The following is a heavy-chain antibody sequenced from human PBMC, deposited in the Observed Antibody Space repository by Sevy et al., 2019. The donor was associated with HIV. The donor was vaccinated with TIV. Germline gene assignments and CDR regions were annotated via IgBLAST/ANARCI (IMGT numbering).Heavy chain of an antibody. CDR2: ISGSGYST. CDR3: AKERGVPWGAYYFDY. Sequence: GGSLRLSCAASGFTFSSYAMSWVRQAPGKGLERVSGISGSGYSTYYADSVKGRFTISRDNSKNTLYLQMNSLRAEDTAVYYCAKERGVPWGAYYFDYWGQGTLVTVSS. J-gene: IGHJ4*02. CDR1: GFTFSSYA. V-gene: IGHV3-23*01. D-gene: IGHD1-1*01.